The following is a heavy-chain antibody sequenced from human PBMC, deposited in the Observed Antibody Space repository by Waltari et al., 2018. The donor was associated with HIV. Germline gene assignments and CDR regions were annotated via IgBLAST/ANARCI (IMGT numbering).Heavy chain of an antibody. D-gene: IGHD2-2*01. J-gene: IGHJ6*02. CDR1: GGSIHSYY. V-gene: IGHV4-59*08. Sequence: VQLQESGPGLVKPSETLSLICTVSGGSIHSYYWSWLRQTPGKGLECIGYIYYSGSTNYNPSLKSRVTMSVDTSKNQFSLNLSSVTAADTAVYYCARQGCTSTSCQRRGGMDVWGQGTSVSVSS. CDR2: IYYSGST. CDR3: ARQGCTSTSCQRRGGMDV.